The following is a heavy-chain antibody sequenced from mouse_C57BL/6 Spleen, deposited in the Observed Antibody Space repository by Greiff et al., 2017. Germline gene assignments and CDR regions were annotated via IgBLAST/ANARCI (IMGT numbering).Heavy chain of an antibody. J-gene: IGHJ4*01. Sequence: DVKLVESGGGLVQSGRSLRLSCATSGFTFSDFYMEWVRQAPGKGLEWIAASRNKANDYTTEYSASVKGRFIVSRDTSQSILYLQMNALRAEDTAIYYCARDGSSPYYYAMDYWGQGTSVTVSS. CDR2: SRNKANDYTT. V-gene: IGHV7-1*01. CDR1: GFTFSDFY. D-gene: IGHD1-1*01. CDR3: ARDGSSPYYYAMDY.